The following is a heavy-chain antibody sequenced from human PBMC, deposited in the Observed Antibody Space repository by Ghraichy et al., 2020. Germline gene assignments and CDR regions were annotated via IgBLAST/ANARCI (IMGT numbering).Heavy chain of an antibody. CDR2: ISAGGGTT. CDR1: GFTFSDYP. Sequence: GGSLRLSCAASGFTFSDYPMNWVRQAPGKALEWVSVISAGGGTTYYADSVKGRFSISRDNSKNTLYLQMNSLRAEDTAVYYCAKSIMGAHHCFDNWGQGTLVTASS. D-gene: IGHD1-26*01. J-gene: IGHJ4*02. CDR3: AKSIMGAHHCFDN. V-gene: IGHV3-23*01.